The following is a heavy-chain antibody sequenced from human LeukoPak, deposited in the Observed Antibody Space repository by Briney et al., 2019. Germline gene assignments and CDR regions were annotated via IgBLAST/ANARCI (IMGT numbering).Heavy chain of an antibody. Sequence: SETQSLTCTVSGGSISSGSYYWSWIRQPAGKGLEWIGRIYTSGSTNYNPSLKSRVTISVDTSKNQFSLKLSSVTAADTAVYYCARGDSGYERSFDYWGQGTLVTVSS. CDR1: GGSISSGSYY. CDR2: IYTSGST. J-gene: IGHJ4*02. D-gene: IGHD5-12*01. CDR3: ARGDSGYERSFDY. V-gene: IGHV4-61*02.